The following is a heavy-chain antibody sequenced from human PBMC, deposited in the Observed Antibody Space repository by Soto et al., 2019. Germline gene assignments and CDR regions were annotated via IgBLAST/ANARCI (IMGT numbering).Heavy chain of an antibody. Sequence: QVQPVESGGGVVQPGRSLRLSCAASGFTFSSYGMHWVRQAPGKGLEWVAVISYDGSNKYYADSVKGRFTISRDNSKNTLYLQMNSLRAEDTAVYYCAKAIPRYSSRSSMDVWGQGTTVTVSS. CDR3: AKAIPRYSSRSSMDV. CDR1: GFTFSSYG. D-gene: IGHD6-13*01. V-gene: IGHV3-30*18. J-gene: IGHJ6*02. CDR2: ISYDGSNK.